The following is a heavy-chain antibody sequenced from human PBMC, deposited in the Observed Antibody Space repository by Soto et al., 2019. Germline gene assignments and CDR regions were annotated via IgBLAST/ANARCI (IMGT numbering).Heavy chain of an antibody. Sequence: PSETLSLTCTVSGGSISSGGDYWGWIRQHPGKGLEWIGYIYYSGSTYHNPSLKSRVTISIDTSKNQFSLKLSSVTAADTAVYYCARGGYYFYYAMDVWGQGTTVTVSS. J-gene: IGHJ6*02. CDR2: IYYSGST. CDR1: GGSISSGGDY. V-gene: IGHV4-31*03. CDR3: ARGGYYFYYAMDV.